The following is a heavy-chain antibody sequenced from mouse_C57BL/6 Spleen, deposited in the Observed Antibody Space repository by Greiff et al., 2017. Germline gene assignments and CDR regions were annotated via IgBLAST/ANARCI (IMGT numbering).Heavy chain of an antibody. CDR3: ARGLLRFYAMDY. V-gene: IGHV1-54*01. CDR1: GYAFTNYL. J-gene: IGHJ4*01. D-gene: IGHD1-1*01. CDR2: INPGSGGT. Sequence: VQLQESGAELVRPGTSVKVSCKASGYAFTNYLIEWVKQRPGQGLEWIGVINPGSGGTNYNEKFKGKATLTADKSSSTAYMQLSSLTSEDSAVYFCARGLLRFYAMDYGGQGTSVTVSS.